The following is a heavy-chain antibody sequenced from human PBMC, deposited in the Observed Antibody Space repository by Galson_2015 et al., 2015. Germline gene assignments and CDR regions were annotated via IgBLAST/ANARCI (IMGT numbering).Heavy chain of an antibody. D-gene: IGHD3-3*02. CDR3: ARASQDCSRSICPYNY. J-gene: IGHJ4*02. Sequence: SVKVSCKASGGSFNIYAISWVRQAPGQGPQWMGGIIPIFGTSNYAQKFQGRVTITADKSTNTAYMELRGLRSEDTAVYYCARASQDCSRSICPYNYWGQGTLVTVSS. CDR2: IIPIFGTS. V-gene: IGHV1-69*06. CDR1: GGSFNIYA.